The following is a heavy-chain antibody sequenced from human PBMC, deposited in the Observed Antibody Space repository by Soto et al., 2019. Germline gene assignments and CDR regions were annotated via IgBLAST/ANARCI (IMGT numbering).Heavy chain of an antibody. CDR2: INPNNSDT. CDR1: GYTFTGYY. V-gene: IGHV1-2*02. CDR3: VRARWNLHYIMDV. J-gene: IGHJ6*02. D-gene: IGHD1-1*01. Sequence: ASVKVSCKASGYTFTGYYMHWVRQAPGQGLEWMGWINPNNSDTNYAQKFQGRVTLTRDTSISTGYMQLSSLRSGDTAVFYCVRARWNLHYIMDVWGQGTTLTVSS.